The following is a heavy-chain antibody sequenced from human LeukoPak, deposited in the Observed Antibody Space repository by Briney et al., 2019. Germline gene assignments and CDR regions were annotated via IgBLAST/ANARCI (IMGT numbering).Heavy chain of an antibody. D-gene: IGHD6-19*01. J-gene: IGHJ4*02. V-gene: IGHV3-7*01. Sequence: GGSLRLSCAASGFTFSSYWMSWVRQAPGKGLEWVANIKQDGSEKYYVDSVEGRFTISRDNAKNSLYLQMNSLRAEDTAVYYCARDAIAVAPYSHFDYWGQGTLVTVSS. CDR3: ARDAIAVAPYSHFDY. CDR2: IKQDGSEK. CDR1: GFTFSSYW.